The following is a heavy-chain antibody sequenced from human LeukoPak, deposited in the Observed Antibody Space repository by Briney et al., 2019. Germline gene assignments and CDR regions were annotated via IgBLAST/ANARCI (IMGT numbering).Heavy chain of an antibody. CDR2: ISYDGSNK. CDR3: ARGSPDDAFDI. V-gene: IGHV3-30-3*01. Sequence: GGPLRLSCAASGFTFSSYAMHWVRQAPGKGLEWVAVISYDGSNKYYADSVKGRFTISRDNSKNTLYLQMNSLRAEDTAVYYCARGSPDDAFDIWGQGTMVTASS. CDR1: GFTFSSYA. J-gene: IGHJ3*02.